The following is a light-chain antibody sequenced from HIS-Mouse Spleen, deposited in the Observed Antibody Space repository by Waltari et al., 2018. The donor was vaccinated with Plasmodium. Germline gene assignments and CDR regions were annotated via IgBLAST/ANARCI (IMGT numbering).Light chain of an antibody. Sequence: QSALTQPRSVSGSPGQSVTISCTGTSSDVGGDNYVPWYQQPPGKAPKLMIYDVSKRPSGVPDRFSGSKSGNTASLTISGLQAEDEADYYCCSYAGSYTWVFGGGTKLTVL. CDR1: SSDVGGDNY. J-gene: IGLJ3*02. CDR2: DVS. CDR3: CSYAGSYTWV. V-gene: IGLV2-11*01.